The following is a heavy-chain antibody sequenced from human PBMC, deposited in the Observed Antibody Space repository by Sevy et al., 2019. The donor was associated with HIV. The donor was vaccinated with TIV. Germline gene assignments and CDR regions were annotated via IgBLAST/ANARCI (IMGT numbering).Heavy chain of an antibody. CDR1: GFSLNNYW. V-gene: IGHV3-7*01. D-gene: IGHD6-13*01. Sequence: GGSLRLSCAASGFSLNNYWMNWVRQAPGKGLEWVPNIKRDGSVKYYVDSVKGRFTISRDNARNLLYLQMNSLRVEDTALYYCVRAIAAAGSFWGQGTLVTVSS. J-gene: IGHJ4*02. CDR3: VRAIAAAGSF. CDR2: IKRDGSVK.